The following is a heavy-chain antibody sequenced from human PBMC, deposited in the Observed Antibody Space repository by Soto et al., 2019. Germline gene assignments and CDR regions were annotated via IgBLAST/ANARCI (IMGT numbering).Heavy chain of an antibody. CDR2: IIPILRIA. J-gene: IGHJ6*01. V-gene: IGHV1-69*02. D-gene: IGHD3-10*01. Sequence: QVQLVQSGAEVKKPGSSVKVSCKASGGTFSSYTLSWVRHAPGQGLEWMARIIPILRIANYTQKFQSRVTITAEKPTNTPYTELTSLRSEDTAVSYLARFRVTYGVHVLAPGTTVNVS. CDR1: GGTFSSYT. CDR3: ARFRVTYGVHV.